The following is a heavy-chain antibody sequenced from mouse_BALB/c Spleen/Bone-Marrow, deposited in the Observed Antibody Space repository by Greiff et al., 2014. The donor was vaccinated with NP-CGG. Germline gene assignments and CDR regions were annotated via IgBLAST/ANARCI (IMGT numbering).Heavy chain of an antibody. J-gene: IGHJ3*01. CDR2: ILPGSGST. Sequence: QVQLQQSGAELMKPGASVKISRKATGYTFSSYWIEWVRQRPGHGLEWIGEILPGSGSTNSNEKFKGKATFTADTSSNTAYMQLSSLTSEDSAVYFCARDSSDYLAWFAYWGQGTLVTVSA. D-gene: IGHD3-2*01. CDR3: ARDSSDYLAWFAY. V-gene: IGHV1-9*01. CDR1: GYTFSSYW.